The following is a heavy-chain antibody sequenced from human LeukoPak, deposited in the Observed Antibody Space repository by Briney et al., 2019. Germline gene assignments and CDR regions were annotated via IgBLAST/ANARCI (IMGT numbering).Heavy chain of an antibody. CDR3: ARWRSPLTGYDP. CDR1: GFTFSSYE. J-gene: IGHJ5*02. D-gene: IGHD3-9*01. Sequence: GGSLRLSCAASGFTFSSYEMNWVRQAPGKGLEWDSYISSSGSTIYYADSVKGRFTISRDNAKNSLYLQMNSLRAEDTAVFYCARWRSPLTGYDPWGQGTLVTVSS. CDR2: ISSSGSTI. V-gene: IGHV3-48*03.